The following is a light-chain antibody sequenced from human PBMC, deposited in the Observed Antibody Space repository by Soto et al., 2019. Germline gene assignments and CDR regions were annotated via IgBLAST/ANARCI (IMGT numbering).Light chain of an antibody. CDR1: RSLLHSNGYNY. J-gene: IGKJ5*01. V-gene: IGKV2-28*01. Sequence: DIVMTQSPPSLPVTPGEPASISCRSSRSLLHSNGYNYLDWYMQKPGQSPQLLIYLGSNRSSGVPDRFSGSGSGTDFTLKISRVEAEDVGVYYCMQALQTPRTFGQGTRLEIK. CDR3: MQALQTPRT. CDR2: LGS.